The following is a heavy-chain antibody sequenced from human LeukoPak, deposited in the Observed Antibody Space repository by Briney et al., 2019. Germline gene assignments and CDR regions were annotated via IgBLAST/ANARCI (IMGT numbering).Heavy chain of an antibody. CDR3: AKGPGYSYGYYFDY. D-gene: IGHD5-18*01. Sequence: PGGSLRLSGAASGFTFSSYAMSWVRQAPGKGLEWVSAISGSGGSTYYADSVKGRFTISRDNSKNTLYLQMNSLRAEDTAVYYCAKGPGYSYGYYFDYWGQGTPVTVSS. J-gene: IGHJ4*02. CDR1: GFTFSSYA. V-gene: IGHV3-23*01. CDR2: ISGSGGST.